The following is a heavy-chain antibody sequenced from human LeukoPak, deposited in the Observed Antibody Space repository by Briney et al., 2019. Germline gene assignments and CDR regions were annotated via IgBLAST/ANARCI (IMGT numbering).Heavy chain of an antibody. J-gene: IGHJ4*02. CDR3: ASAEPRGIIWYPY. CDR2: IYYSGST. V-gene: IGHV4-59*12. Sequence: SETLSLTCTVSGGSISSYYWSWIRQPPGKGLEWIGYIYYSGSTNYNPSLKSRVTISVDRSKNQFSLKLSSATAADTAVYYCASAEPRGIIWYPYWGQGTLVTVSS. D-gene: IGHD6-13*01. CDR1: GGSISSYY.